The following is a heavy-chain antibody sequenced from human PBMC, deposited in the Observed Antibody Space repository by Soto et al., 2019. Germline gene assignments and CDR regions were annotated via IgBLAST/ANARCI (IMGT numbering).Heavy chain of an antibody. V-gene: IGHV3-33*01. CDR2: IWDDGSNK. J-gene: IGHJ4*02. CDR3: ASASYSGFYFDS. Sequence: PGGSPRLACAATGFTFRSYGMHRVRQAPGKGLVWVAVIWDDGSNKYYADAVKGRFTISRDNSKNTLYLQMNSLRAEDTAVYYCASASYSGFYFDSWGQGTLVPVSS. D-gene: IGHD1-26*01. CDR1: GFTFRSYG.